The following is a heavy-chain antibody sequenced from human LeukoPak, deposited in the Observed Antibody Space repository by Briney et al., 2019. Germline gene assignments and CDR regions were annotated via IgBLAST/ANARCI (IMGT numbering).Heavy chain of an antibody. CDR1: GFTFSSYG. CDR2: IWYDGSNK. Sequence: GGSLRLSCAASGFTFSSYGMHWVRQAPAKGLEWVAVIWYDGSNKYYADSVKGRFTISRDNSKNTLYLQMNSLRAEDTAVYYCARDHASVSGSYYDLDYWGQGTLVTVSS. CDR3: ARDHASVSGSYYDLDY. V-gene: IGHV3-33*01. D-gene: IGHD1-26*01. J-gene: IGHJ4*02.